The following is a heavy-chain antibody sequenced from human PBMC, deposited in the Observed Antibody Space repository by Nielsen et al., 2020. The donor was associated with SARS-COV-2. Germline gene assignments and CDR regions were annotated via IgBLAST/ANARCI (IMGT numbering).Heavy chain of an antibody. J-gene: IGHJ4*02. CDR2: IKQDGSEK. CDR3: ARATRLEY. V-gene: IGHV3-7*03. Sequence: WIRQPPGKGLEWVANIKQDGSEKYYVDSVKGRFTISRDNAKNSLYLQMNSLRAEDTAVYYCARATRLEYWGQGTLVTVSS. D-gene: IGHD3-16*01.